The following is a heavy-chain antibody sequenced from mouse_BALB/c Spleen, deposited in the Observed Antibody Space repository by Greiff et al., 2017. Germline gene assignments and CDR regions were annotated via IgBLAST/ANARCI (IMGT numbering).Heavy chain of an antibody. CDR1: GYSITSDYA. CDR2: ISYSGST. V-gene: IGHV3-2*02. CDR3: ETFAY. Sequence: DVQLQESGPGLVKPSQSLSLTCTVTGYSITSDYAWNWIRQFPGNKLEWMGYISYSGSTSYNPSLKSRISITRDTSKNQFFLQLNSVTTEDTATYYCETFAYWGQGTLVTVSA. J-gene: IGHJ3*01.